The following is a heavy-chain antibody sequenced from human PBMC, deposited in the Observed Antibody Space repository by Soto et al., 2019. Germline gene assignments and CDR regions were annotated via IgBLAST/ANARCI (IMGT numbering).Heavy chain of an antibody. Sequence: EVQLLESGGGLVQPGGSLRLSCAASGLTFSSYAMIWVRQAPGKGLEWVSGISSGGGSTYYADTVKGRFTVSRDKSKNTLFLQMISLRAEDTALYYCAKIPPDSDYYDITGYQWYFELWGRGTLVTVSS. V-gene: IGHV3-23*01. CDR2: ISSGGGST. D-gene: IGHD3-22*01. J-gene: IGHJ2*01. CDR1: GLTFSSYA. CDR3: AKIPPDSDYYDITGYQWYFEL.